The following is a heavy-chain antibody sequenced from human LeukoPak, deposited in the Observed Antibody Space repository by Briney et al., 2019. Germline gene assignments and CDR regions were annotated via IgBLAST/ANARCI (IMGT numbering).Heavy chain of an antibody. D-gene: IGHD3-10*01. V-gene: IGHV3-11*04. J-gene: IGHJ4*02. Sequence: PGGSLRLSCAASGFTFSDYYMIWIRQAPGKGLEWVSHISYNNRTVLYADSVKGRFTISRDNAKNTLHLQMNSLRAEDTAVYYCARVVTGSGSYLDYWGQGTLVTVSS. CDR2: ISYNNRTV. CDR3: ARVVTGSGSYLDY. CDR1: GFTFSDYY.